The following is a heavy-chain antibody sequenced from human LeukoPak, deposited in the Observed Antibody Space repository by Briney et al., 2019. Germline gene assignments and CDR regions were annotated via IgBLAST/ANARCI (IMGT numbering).Heavy chain of an antibody. D-gene: IGHD4-17*01. CDR2: IKQDGSEK. CDR1: GFTFSSYW. Sequence: GGSLRLSCAASGFTFSSYWMSWARQAPGKGLEWVANIKQDGSEKYYVDSVKGRFTISRDNAKNSLYLQMNSLRAEDTAVYYCARVLRGDYVVFDYWGQGTLVTVSS. CDR3: ARVLRGDYVVFDY. V-gene: IGHV3-7*03. J-gene: IGHJ4*02.